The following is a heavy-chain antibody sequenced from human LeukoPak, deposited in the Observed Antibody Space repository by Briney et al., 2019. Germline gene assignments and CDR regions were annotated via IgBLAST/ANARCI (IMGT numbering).Heavy chain of an antibody. Sequence: SCKASGYTFTGYYMHWVRQAPGKGLEWVSSISSSSSYIYYADSVKGRFTISRDNAKNSLYLQMNSLRAEDTAVYYCARSTSGGYFRISSCPDYWGQGTLVTVSS. D-gene: IGHD1-26*01. J-gene: IGHJ4*02. CDR2: ISSSSSYI. CDR3: ARSTSGGYFRISSCPDY. V-gene: IGHV3-21*01. CDR1: GYTFTGYY.